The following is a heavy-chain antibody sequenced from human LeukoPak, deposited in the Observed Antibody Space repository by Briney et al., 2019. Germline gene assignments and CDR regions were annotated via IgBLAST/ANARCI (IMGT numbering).Heavy chain of an antibody. Sequence: SETLSLTCTVSSGSISTSNYYWGWVRQPPGKGLEWIGSIYYSGSTYYNPSLKSRVTISVDTSKNQFSLKLSSVTAADTAVYYCARGPYSSSWYIAEYFQHWGQGTLVTVSS. CDR3: ARGPYSSSWYIAEYFQH. CDR1: SGSISTSNYY. J-gene: IGHJ1*01. D-gene: IGHD6-13*01. V-gene: IGHV4-39*01. CDR2: IYYSGST.